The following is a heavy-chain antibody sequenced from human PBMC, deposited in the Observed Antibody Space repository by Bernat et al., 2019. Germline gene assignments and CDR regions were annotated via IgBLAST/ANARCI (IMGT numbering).Heavy chain of an antibody. CDR2: FDPEDGET. CDR3: ATDGGAAAGPFQYYYYYMDV. J-gene: IGHJ6*03. CDR1: GYTLTELS. D-gene: IGHD6-13*01. Sequence: QVQLVQSGAEVKKPGASVKVSCKVSGYTLTELSMHWVRQAPGKGLEWMGGFDPEDGETIYAQKFQGRVTMTEDTSTDTAYMELSSLRSEDTAVYSCATDGGAAAGPFQYYYYYMDVWGKGTTVTVSS. V-gene: IGHV1-24*01.